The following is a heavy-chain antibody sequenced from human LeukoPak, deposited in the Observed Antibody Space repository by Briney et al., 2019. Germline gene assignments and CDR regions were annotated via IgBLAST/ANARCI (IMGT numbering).Heavy chain of an antibody. V-gene: IGHV3-23*01. CDR2: ISGSGGST. D-gene: IGHD2-15*01. J-gene: IGHJ4*02. CDR3: AKDGSYVGYFDY. Sequence: KGXXXVSAISGSGGSTYYADSVKGRFTISRDNSKNTLYLQMNSLRAEDTAVYYCAKDGSYVGYFDYWGQGTLVTVSS.